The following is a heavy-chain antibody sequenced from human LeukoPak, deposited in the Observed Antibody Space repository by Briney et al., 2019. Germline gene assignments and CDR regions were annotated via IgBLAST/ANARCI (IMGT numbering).Heavy chain of an antibody. CDR3: ARSRAYCSSTSCYLQYFDY. J-gene: IGHJ4*02. CDR2: INPNGGST. V-gene: IGHV1-46*01. CDR1: GYTFTSYY. D-gene: IGHD2-2*01. Sequence: ASVKVSCKASGYTFTSYYMHWVRQAPGQGLEWMGIINPNGGSTSYAQKFQGRVTMTRDMSTSTVYMELSSLRSEDTAVYYCARSRAYCSSTSCYLQYFDYWGQGTLVTVSS.